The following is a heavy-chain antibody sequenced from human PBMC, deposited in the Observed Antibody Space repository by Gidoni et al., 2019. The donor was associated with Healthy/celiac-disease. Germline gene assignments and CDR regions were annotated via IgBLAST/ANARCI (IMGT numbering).Heavy chain of an antibody. CDR1: GYTFSSYY. CDR3: ACFSGSTVTTARFEDY. J-gene: IGHJ4*02. D-gene: IGHD4-17*01. CDR2: IDPSGGST. Sequence: QVQLVQSGAEVNKPGASVKFSCKASGYTFSSYYMHWVRQAPGQGLEWMGRIDPSGGSTSYAQQFQGRVTMTRDTSTSTVYMELSSLRSEDTAVYYCACFSGSTVTTARFEDYWGQGTLVTVSS. V-gene: IGHV1-46*03.